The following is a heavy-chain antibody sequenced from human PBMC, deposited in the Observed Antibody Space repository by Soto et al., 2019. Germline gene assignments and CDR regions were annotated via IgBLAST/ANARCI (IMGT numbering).Heavy chain of an antibody. CDR2: IRASGGNT. V-gene: IGHV3-23*01. CDR3: ANCERRSGGWWNWFDP. J-gene: IGHJ5*02. Sequence: EAQLLESGGGLVQPGGSLRLSCAASGITLGNYAMIWVRQGPGKGLEWVSAIRASGGNTHYADSVKGRFTISRDNSQNTVGPQMDSLRAEATATYYGANCERRSGGWWNWFDPGGQGTGVIVSS. CDR1: GITLGNYA. D-gene: IGHD6-19*01.